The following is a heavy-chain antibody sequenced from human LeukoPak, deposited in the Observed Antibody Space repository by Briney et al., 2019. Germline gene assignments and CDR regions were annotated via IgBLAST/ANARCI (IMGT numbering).Heavy chain of an antibody. CDR2: ISWNSGSI. CDR3: ARGRPPADY. CDR1: GFTFDDYA. J-gene: IGHJ4*02. V-gene: IGHV3-9*01. Sequence: GRSLRLSCAASGFTFDDYAMHWVRQAPGKGLEWVSGISWNSGSIGYADSVKGRFTISRDNAKNSLYLQMNSLRAEDTALYYCARGRPPADYWGQGTLVTVSS.